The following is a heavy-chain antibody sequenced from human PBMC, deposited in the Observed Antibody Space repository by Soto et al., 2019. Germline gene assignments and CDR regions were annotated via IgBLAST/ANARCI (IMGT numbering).Heavy chain of an antibody. CDR1: GFTFSSYA. CDR2: ISYDGSNK. Sequence: GGSLRLSCAASGFTFSSYAMHWVRQAPGKGLEWVAVISYDGSNKYYADSVKGRFTISRDNSKNTLYLQMNSLRAEDTAVYYCARDGYSGYDGPFDYWGQGTLVTVSS. CDR3: ARDGYSGYDGPFDY. D-gene: IGHD5-12*01. J-gene: IGHJ4*02. V-gene: IGHV3-30-3*01.